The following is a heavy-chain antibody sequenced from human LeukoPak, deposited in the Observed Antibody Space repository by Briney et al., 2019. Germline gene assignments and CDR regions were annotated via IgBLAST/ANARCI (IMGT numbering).Heavy chain of an antibody. J-gene: IGHJ4*02. D-gene: IGHD1-1*01. CDR2: INHSGST. Sequence: SETLSLTCTVSGGSISSYYWSWIRQPPGKGLEWIGEINHSGSTNYNPSLKSRVTISVDTSKNQFSLKLSSVTAADTAVYYCASLGGRTGTTDFDYWGQGTLVTVSS. V-gene: IGHV4-34*01. CDR1: GGSISSYY. CDR3: ASLGGRTGTTDFDY.